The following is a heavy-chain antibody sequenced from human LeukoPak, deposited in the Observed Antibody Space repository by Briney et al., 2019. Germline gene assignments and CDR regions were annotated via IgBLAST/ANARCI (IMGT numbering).Heavy chain of an antibody. CDR1: GGSISSGGYS. V-gene: IGHV4-30-2*01. CDR3: ARGSRIAAAALDY. J-gene: IGHJ4*02. Sequence: SQTLSLTCAVSGGSISSGGYSWSWIRQPPGKGLEWIGYIYHSGSTYYNPSLKSRVTISVDRSENLFSLKLSSVTAADTAVYYCARGSRIAAAALDYWGQGTLVTVSS. D-gene: IGHD6-13*01. CDR2: IYHSGST.